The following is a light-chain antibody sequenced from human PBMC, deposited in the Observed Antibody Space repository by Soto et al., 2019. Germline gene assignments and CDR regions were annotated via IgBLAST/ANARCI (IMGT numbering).Light chain of an antibody. CDR1: QSVSSN. V-gene: IGKV3-15*01. CDR3: QQYNNWPRT. Sequence: EIVMTQSPATLSVSPGERATVSCRASQSVSSNLAWYQQKPGQAPRLLLYGASTRATGIPARFSGSGSGTEFPLTIGSLQSEDFAVYYCQQYNNWPRTFGQGTKLEVK. CDR2: GAS. J-gene: IGKJ2*01.